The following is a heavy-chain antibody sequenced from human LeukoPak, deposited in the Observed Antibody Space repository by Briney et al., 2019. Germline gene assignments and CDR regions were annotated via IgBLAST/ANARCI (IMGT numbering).Heavy chain of an antibody. CDR3: ARDGRDGYNYLGTHLDY. Sequence: GGSLRLSCAASGFTFSSYSMDWVRQAPGKGLEWASYISSSSSTIYYADSVKGRFTISRDNAKNSLYLQMNSLRAEDTAVYYCARDGRDGYNYLGTHLDYWGQGTLVTVSS. J-gene: IGHJ4*02. CDR1: GFTFSSYS. V-gene: IGHV3-48*01. D-gene: IGHD5-24*01. CDR2: ISSSSSTI.